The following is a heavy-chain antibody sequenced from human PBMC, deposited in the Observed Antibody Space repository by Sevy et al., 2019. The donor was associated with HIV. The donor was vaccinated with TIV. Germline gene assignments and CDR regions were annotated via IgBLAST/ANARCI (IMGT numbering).Heavy chain of an antibody. Sequence: ASVKVSCKASGYTFTSYYMHWVRQAPGQGLEWMGIINPSGGSTSYAQKFQGRVTMTRDTSTSTVYMELSSLRSEDTAVYYCARDRREMARFAPGRLDPSDWFDPWGQGTLVTVSS. CDR3: ARDRREMARFAPGRLDPSDWFDP. D-gene: IGHD3-10*02. CDR2: INPSGGST. CDR1: GYTFTSYY. J-gene: IGHJ5*02. V-gene: IGHV1-46*01.